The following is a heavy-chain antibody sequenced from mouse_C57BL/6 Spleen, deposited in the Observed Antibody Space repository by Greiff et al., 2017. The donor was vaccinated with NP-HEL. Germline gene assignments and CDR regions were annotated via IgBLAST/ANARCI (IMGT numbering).Heavy chain of an antibody. CDR3: AKNPLTGTGYFDV. Sequence: QVQLKESGPGLVQPSQSLSITCTVSGFSLTSYGVHWVRQSPGKGLEWLGVIWRGGSTDYNAAFMSRLSITKDNSKSQVFFKMNSLQADDTAIYYCAKNPLTGTGYFDVWGTGTTVTVSS. D-gene: IGHD4-1*01. CDR1: GFSLTSYG. J-gene: IGHJ1*03. V-gene: IGHV2-5*01. CDR2: IWRGGST.